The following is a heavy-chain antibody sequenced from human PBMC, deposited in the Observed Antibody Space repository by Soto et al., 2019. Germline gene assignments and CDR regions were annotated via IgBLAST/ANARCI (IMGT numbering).Heavy chain of an antibody. CDR2: MNPSGGRT. Sequence: ASVKVSCKTSGYTFTSYYIHWVRQAPGQGPEWMGIMNPSGGRTSYAQKFQGRVTMTTDTSTSTVYMELSSLRSEDTAVYYCASPWGNSPRYHYGMAVWGQGTTVTVSS. CDR1: GYTFTSYY. CDR3: ASPWGNSPRYHYGMAV. V-gene: IGHV1-46*01. J-gene: IGHJ6*02. D-gene: IGHD7-27*01.